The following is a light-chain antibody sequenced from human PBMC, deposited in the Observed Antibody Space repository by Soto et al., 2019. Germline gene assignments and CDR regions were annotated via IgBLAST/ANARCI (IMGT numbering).Light chain of an antibody. J-gene: IGKJ1*01. CDR1: QSISNW. V-gene: IGKV1-5*03. CDR3: QRYNGNSRT. CDR2: QAS. Sequence: DFQMTQSPSTLSASVGDTVTITCRASQSISNWFAWYQQKPGEAPKLLIYQASSLASGVPSRFSGSGSRTEFTLTVASLQPDDFATYYCQRYNGNSRTFGQGTKVEIK.